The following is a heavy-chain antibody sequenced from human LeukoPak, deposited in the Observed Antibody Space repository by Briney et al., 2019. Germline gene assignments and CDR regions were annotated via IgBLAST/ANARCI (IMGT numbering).Heavy chain of an antibody. CDR2: ISYDGSNK. CDR1: GFTFSSYG. J-gene: IGHJ5*02. CDR3: AKDHGSYGDYVQDGSA. V-gene: IGHV3-30*18. Sequence: GGSLRLSCAASGFTFSSYGMHWVRQAPGKGLEWVAAISYDGSNKYYADSVKGRFTISRDNSKNTLYLQMNSLRAEDTAVYSCAKDHGSYGDYVQDGSAWGQGTLVTVSS. D-gene: IGHD4-17*01.